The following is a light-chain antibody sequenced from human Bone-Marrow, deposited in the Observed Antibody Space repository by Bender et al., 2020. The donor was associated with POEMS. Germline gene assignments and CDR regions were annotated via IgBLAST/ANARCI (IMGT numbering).Light chain of an antibody. Sequence: QSALTQPASVSGSPGQSITISCTGTNSDVGGYNYVSWYQHHPGKAPKLMIYDVSYRPSGVSNRFSGSKSGNTASLTISGLQAEDEADYYCSSYTGTWVFGGGTKLTVL. J-gene: IGLJ3*02. V-gene: IGLV2-14*03. CDR3: SSYTGTWV. CDR2: DVS. CDR1: NSDVGGYNY.